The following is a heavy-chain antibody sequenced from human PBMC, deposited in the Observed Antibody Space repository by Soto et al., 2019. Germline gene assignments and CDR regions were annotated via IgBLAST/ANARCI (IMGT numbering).Heavy chain of an antibody. V-gene: IGHV3-66*01. CDR3: ASNQLYYDYFDY. CDR2: IYSGGST. CDR1: GFTVSSNY. J-gene: IGHJ4*02. Sequence: EVQLVESGGGLVQPGGSLRLSCAASGFTVSSNYMSWVRQAPGKGLEWVSVIYSGGSTYYADSVKGRFTISRDNSKNTLYLQMNSLRAEDTAVYYCASNQLYYDYFDYWGQGTLVTVSS. D-gene: IGHD1-26*01.